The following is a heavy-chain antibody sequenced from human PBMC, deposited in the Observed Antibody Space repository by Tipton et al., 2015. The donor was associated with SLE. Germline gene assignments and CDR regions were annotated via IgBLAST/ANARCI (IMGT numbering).Heavy chain of an antibody. D-gene: IGHD5-18*01. J-gene: IGHJ5*02. Sequence: TLSLTCTVSGGSISSSSYYWGWIRQPPGKGLEWIGNIYYSGSTYYNPSLKSRVTISVDTSKNQFSLKLSSVTAADTAVYYCARDGGYSYGSWFDPWGQGTLVAVSS. V-gene: IGHV4-39*07. CDR3: ARDGGYSYGSWFDP. CDR2: IYYSGST. CDR1: GGSISSSSYY.